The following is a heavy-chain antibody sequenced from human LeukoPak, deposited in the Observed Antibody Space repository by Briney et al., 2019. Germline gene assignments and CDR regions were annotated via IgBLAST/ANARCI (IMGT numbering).Heavy chain of an antibody. CDR1: GYAFTGYY. V-gene: IGHV1-2*02. Sequence: ASVKVSCKASGYAFTGYYMHWVRQAPGQGLEWMGWINPNSGGTNYAQKFQGRVTMTRDTSISTAYMELSRLRSDDTAVYYCARNHYGSGSDFDYWGQGTLVTVSS. CDR3: ARNHYGSGSDFDY. CDR2: INPNSGGT. D-gene: IGHD3-10*01. J-gene: IGHJ4*02.